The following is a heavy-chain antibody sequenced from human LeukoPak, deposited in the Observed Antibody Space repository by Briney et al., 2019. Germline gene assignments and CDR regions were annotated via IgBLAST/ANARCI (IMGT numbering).Heavy chain of an antibody. J-gene: IGHJ4*02. CDR3: ARDQWSYYDILTGYYDY. Sequence: ASVKVSCKASRYTFTDYSMHWVRQAPGQGLEWMGWINPNSGGTNYAQKFQDRVTMTRDTSISTAYMELSRLRSDDTAVYYCARDQWSYYDILTGYYDYWGQGTLVTVSS. CDR1: RYTFTDYS. CDR2: INPNSGGT. V-gene: IGHV1-2*02. D-gene: IGHD3-9*01.